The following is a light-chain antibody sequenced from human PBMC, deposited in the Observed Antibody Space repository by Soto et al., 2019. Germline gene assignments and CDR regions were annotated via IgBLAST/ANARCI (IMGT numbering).Light chain of an antibody. CDR1: SGHSSYI. J-gene: IGLJ2*01. CDR3: ETWDSKGV. CDR2: LEGSGSY. Sequence: QPVLTQSSSASPSLGSSVKLTCTLSSGHSSYIIAWHQQQPGKAPRYLMKLEGSGSYNKGSGVPDRFSGSSSGADRYLAISNLQFEDEADYYCETWDSKGVFGGGTKVTVL. V-gene: IGLV4-60*02.